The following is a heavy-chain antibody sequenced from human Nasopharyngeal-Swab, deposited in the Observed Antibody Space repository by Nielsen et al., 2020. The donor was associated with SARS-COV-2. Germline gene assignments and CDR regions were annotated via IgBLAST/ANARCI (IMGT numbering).Heavy chain of an antibody. CDR1: GYTFTGYY. V-gene: IGHV1-2*06. CDR2: INPNSGGT. CDR3: ARDLRVTVTTSLFDY. J-gene: IGHJ4*02. D-gene: IGHD4-17*01. Sequence: ASVKVSCKASGYTFTGYYMHWVRQAPGQGLEWMGRINPNSGGTNYAQKFQGRVTMTRDTSISTAYMELSRLRSEDTAVYYCARDLRVTVTTSLFDYWGQGTLVTVSS.